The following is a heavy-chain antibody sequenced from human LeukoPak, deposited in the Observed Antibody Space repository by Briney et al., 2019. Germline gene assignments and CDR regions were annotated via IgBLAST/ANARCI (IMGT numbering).Heavy chain of an antibody. D-gene: IGHD4-17*01. Sequence: SATLSPTYAVSGGFISSGGYSWSWIRQPPGKGLEWIGYIYHSGNTYYNPSLKGRVTISVDRSKNQFSLKLSSVTAADTAVYYCARGAPTVTTLSYWGQGTLVTVSS. V-gene: IGHV4-30-2*01. J-gene: IGHJ4*02. CDR2: IYHSGNT. CDR3: ARGAPTVTTLSY. CDR1: GGFISSGGYS.